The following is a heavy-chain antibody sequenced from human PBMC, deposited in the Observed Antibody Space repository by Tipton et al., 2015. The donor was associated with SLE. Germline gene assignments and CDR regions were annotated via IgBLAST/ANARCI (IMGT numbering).Heavy chain of an antibody. J-gene: IGHJ4*02. CDR2: INHSGST. CDR1: GGSFSGYY. D-gene: IGHD6-19*01. Sequence: LRLSCAVYGGSFSGYYWSWIRQPPGKGLEWIGEINHSGSTNYNPSLKSRVTISVDTSKNQFSLKLSSVTAADTAVYYCARVAAAVAGTFDYWGQGTLVTVSS. CDR3: ARVAAAVAGTFDY. V-gene: IGHV4-34*01.